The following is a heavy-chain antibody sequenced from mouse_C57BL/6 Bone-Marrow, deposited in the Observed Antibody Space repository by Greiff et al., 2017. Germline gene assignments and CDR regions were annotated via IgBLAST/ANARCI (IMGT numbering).Heavy chain of an antibody. CDR2: IHPNSGST. CDR1: GYTFTSYW. Sequence: VQLQQPGAELVKPGASVKLSCKASGYTFTSYWMHWVKQRPGQGPEWIGMIHPNSGSTNYNEKFKSKATLTVDKSSSTAYMQLSSLTSEDSAVYYCARGAYGSSSFAYWGQGTLVTVSA. D-gene: IGHD1-1*01. J-gene: IGHJ3*01. V-gene: IGHV1-64*01. CDR3: ARGAYGSSSFAY.